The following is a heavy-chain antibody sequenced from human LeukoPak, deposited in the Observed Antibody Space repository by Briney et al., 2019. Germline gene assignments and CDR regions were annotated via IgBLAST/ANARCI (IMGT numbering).Heavy chain of an antibody. CDR1: GGSFSGYY. V-gene: IGHV4-34*01. CDR3: ARGLGYCSSTSCAQRGWFDP. Sequence: PSETLSLTCAVYGGSFSGYYWSWIRQPPGKGLEWIGEINHSGSTNYNPSLKSRVTISVDTSKSQFSLKLSSVTAADTAVYYCARGLGYCSSTSCAQRGWFDPWGQGTLVTVSS. CDR2: INHSGST. J-gene: IGHJ5*02. D-gene: IGHD2-2*01.